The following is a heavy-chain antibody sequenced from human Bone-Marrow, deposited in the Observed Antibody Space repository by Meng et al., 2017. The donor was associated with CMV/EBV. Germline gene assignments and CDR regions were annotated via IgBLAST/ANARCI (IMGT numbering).Heavy chain of an antibody. CDR1: GGSISSYY. D-gene: IGHD2-2*01. CDR2: IYYSGST. J-gene: IGHJ5*02. Sequence: SETLSLTCTVSGGSISSYYWSWIRQPPGKGLEWIGYIYYSGSTNYNPSLKSRVTISVDTSKNQFSLKLSSVTAADTAVYYCATLAYCRGPSCSPEWFDPWGQGTLVTVSS. CDR3: ATLAYCRGPSCSPEWFDP. V-gene: IGHV4-59*01.